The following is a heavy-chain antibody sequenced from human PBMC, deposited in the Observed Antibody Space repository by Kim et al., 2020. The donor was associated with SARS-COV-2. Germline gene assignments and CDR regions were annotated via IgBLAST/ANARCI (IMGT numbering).Heavy chain of an antibody. J-gene: IGHJ4*02. V-gene: IGHV3-23*01. D-gene: IGHD3-10*01. CDR2: ISGSGGST. CDR3: AKGVLVRGVITTYYFDY. CDR1: GFTFSSYA. Sequence: GGSLRLSCAASGFTFSSYAMSWVRQAPGKGLEWVSAISGSGGSTYYADSVKGRFTISRDNSKNTLYLQMNSLRAEDTAVYYCAKGVLVRGVITTYYFDYWGQGTLVTVSS.